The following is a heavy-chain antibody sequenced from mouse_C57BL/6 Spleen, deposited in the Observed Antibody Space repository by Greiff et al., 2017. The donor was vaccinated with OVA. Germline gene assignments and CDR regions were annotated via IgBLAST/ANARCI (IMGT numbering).Heavy chain of an antibody. J-gene: IGHJ3*01. CDR3: ARRETGPWFAY. V-gene: IGHV1-62-3*01. CDR2: IDPNSGGT. CDR1: GYTFTSYW. Sequence: QVQLKQPGAELVKPGASVKLSCKASGYTFTSYWMHWVKQRPGRGLEWIGRIDPNSGGTKYNEKFKSKATLTVDKPSSTAYMQLSSLTSEDSAVYYCARRETGPWFAYWGQGTLVTVSA. D-gene: IGHD4-1*01.